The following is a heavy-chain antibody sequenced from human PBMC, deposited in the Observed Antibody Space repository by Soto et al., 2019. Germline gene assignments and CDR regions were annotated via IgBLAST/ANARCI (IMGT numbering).Heavy chain of an antibody. J-gene: IGHJ5*02. CDR1: GGSISSDSYF. D-gene: IGHD3-22*01. CDR2: IYYTGDS. V-gene: IGHV4-39*01. Sequence: SETLSLTCTVSGGSISSDSYFWAWIRQPPGKGPEWIGTIYYTGDSYYNPSLKSRVTIFVDTSKNQFSLKLTSVTAADTALYYCARDYFDSSDYTTNWFDPWGQGTLVTVSS. CDR3: ARDYFDSSDYTTNWFDP.